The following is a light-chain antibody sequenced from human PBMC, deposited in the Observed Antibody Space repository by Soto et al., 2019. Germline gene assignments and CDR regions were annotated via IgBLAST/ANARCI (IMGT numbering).Light chain of an antibody. CDR2: GAS. V-gene: IGKV3-20*01. CDR1: QSVSSSY. Sequence: EIVLTQSPVTLSLSPGERATLSCRASQSVSSSYLAWYQQKPGQAPRLLIYGASRRATGIPDRFSGSGSGADFTLTISRLEPEDFAVYYCQQYGSSPRITFGQGTRLEIK. CDR3: QQYGSSPRIT. J-gene: IGKJ5*01.